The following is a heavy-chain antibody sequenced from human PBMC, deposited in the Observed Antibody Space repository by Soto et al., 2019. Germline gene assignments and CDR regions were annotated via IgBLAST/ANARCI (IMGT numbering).Heavy chain of an antibody. Sequence: ASVKVSCKASGYTFTNYYIHWVRQAPGQGLEWMGIINPSGGSTSYAQRFRGRVTMTRDTSTSTVYMDLRGLRSDDTAVYYCAREDLISMRDYYFTYWGQGTMVTVSS. D-gene: IGHD3-22*01. CDR3: AREDLISMRDYYFTY. V-gene: IGHV1-46*01. CDR1: GYTFTNYY. J-gene: IGHJ4*02. CDR2: INPSGGST.